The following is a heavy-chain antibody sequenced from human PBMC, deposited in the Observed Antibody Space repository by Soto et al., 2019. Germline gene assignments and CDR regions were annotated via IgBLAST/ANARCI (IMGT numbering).Heavy chain of an antibody. CDR3: ARAPYRGRFLEWSLFSDAFDI. D-gene: IGHD3-3*01. Sequence: ASVKVSCKSSGYSFTGYYMHWVRQAPGQGLEWMGVVNPSGGSTDYAQKLQGRVTMTRNTSISTAYMELSSLRSEDTAVYYCARAPYRGRFLEWSLFSDAFDIWGQGTMVTVS. CDR1: GYSFTGYY. V-gene: IGHV1-46*04. CDR2: VNPSGGST. J-gene: IGHJ3*02.